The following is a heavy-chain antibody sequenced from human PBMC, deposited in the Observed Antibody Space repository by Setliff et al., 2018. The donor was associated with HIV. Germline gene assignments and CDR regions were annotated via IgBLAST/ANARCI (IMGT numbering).Heavy chain of an antibody. Sequence: ASVKVSCKASGYTFTGYYMHWVRQAPGQGLEWMGWIKINSGGTKFTQKFQGRVTMTRDTSLSTAYMELSRLRSEDTALYYCARDSGDDYSDYYYYGMDVWGQGTTVTVSS. CDR2: IKINSGGT. J-gene: IGHJ6*02. V-gene: IGHV1-2*02. D-gene: IGHD4-4*01. CDR1: GYTFTGYY. CDR3: ARDSGDDYSDYYYYGMDV.